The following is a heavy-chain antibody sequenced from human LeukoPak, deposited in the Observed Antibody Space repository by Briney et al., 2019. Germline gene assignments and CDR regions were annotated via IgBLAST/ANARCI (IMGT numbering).Heavy chain of an antibody. Sequence: GGSLRLSCAASGFTVSSNYMSWVRQAPGKGLEWVANIKQDGSEKYYVDSVKGRFTISRDNAKNSLYLQMNSLRAEDTAVYYCARDQARMVRGVIYGYFDYWGQGTLVTVSS. V-gene: IGHV3-7*01. CDR1: GFTVSSNY. D-gene: IGHD3-10*01. J-gene: IGHJ4*02. CDR3: ARDQARMVRGVIYGYFDY. CDR2: IKQDGSEK.